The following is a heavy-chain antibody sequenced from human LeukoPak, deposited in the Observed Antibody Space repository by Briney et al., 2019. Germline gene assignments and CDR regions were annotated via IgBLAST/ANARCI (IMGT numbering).Heavy chain of an antibody. CDR3: AKDMHCSSTSCHKGFDY. J-gene: IGHJ4*02. V-gene: IGHV3-30*02. CDR1: GFTFSSYG. D-gene: IGHD2-2*01. CDR2: IRYDGSNK. Sequence: PGGSLRLSCAAPGFTFSSYGMHWVRQAPGKGLEWVAFIRYDGSNKYYADSVKGRFTISRDNSKNTLYLQMNSLRAEDTAVYYCAKDMHCSSTSCHKGFDYWGQGTLVTVSS.